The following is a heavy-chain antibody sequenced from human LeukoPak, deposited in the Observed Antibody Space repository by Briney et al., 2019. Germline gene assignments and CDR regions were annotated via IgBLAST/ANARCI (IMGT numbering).Heavy chain of an antibody. CDR3: ARDPSGSYPLAFDY. CDR2: ISYDGSNK. V-gene: IGHV3-30*04. CDR1: GFTFSSYA. Sequence: PGRSLRLSCAASGFTFSSYAMHWVRQAPGKGLEWVAVISYDGSNKYYADSVKGRFTISRGNSKNTLYLQMNSLRAEDTAVYYCARDPSGSYPLAFDYWGQGTLVTVSS. D-gene: IGHD1-26*01. J-gene: IGHJ4*02.